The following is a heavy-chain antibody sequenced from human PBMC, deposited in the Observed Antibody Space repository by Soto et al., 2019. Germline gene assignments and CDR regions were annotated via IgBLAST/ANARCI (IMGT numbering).Heavy chain of an antibody. Sequence: QVQLVQSGAEVKKPGASVKVSCKASGYTFTSYGISWVRQAPGQGREWMGRISAYNGNTNYEKNLQDRITITTDTTTSTANIELRSLRSDGTAVYYCARVVGALGHRFGPWGQGTLVTVSS. J-gene: IGHJ5*02. CDR2: ISAYNGNT. V-gene: IGHV1-18*01. D-gene: IGHD1-26*01. CDR1: GYTFTSYG. CDR3: ARVVGALGHRFGP.